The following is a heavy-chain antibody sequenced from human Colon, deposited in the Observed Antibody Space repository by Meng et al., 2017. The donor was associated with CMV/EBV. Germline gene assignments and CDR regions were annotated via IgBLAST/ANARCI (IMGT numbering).Heavy chain of an antibody. CDR2: VSLKGERP. CDR3: ARMFAASSGWLDP. CDR1: GDIFSSSY. V-gene: IGHV1-46*01. D-gene: IGHD6-6*01. J-gene: IGHJ5*02. Sequence: ASVKVSCKASGDIFSSSYVHWIRQAPGQGLDWVGMVSLKGERPKFAQKFQGRVTLTRDTSTSTFYMELRSLVSEDTAIYYCARMFAASSGWLDPWGQGTLVTVPQ.